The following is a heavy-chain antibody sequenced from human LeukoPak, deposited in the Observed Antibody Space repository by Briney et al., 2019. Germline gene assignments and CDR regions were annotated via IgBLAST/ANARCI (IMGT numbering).Heavy chain of an antibody. Sequence: GGSLRLSCTASGFTFSTHAMSWVRQAPGRGLTWVSTIDHTGATTYYADSLRGRFTISRDNSWSTLHLQMNSLRVEDTAIYYCARGLPRDGDVYHSTSYDFWGQGILVTVSS. CDR3: ARGLPRDGDVYHSTSYDF. D-gene: IGHD2-2*01. J-gene: IGHJ4*02. CDR1: GFTFSTHA. V-gene: IGHV3-23*01. CDR2: IDHTGATT.